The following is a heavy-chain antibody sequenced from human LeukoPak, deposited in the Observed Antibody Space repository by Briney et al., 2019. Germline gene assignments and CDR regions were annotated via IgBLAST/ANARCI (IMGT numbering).Heavy chain of an antibody. J-gene: IGHJ5*02. D-gene: IGHD3-10*01. CDR2: IYTSGST. CDR3: ARHMRALWSVRGVLNWFDP. CDR1: GGSISSGSYY. V-gene: IGHV4-61*02. Sequence: SQTLSLTCTVAGGSISSGSYYWSWIRQPAGKGLEWVGRIYTSGSTYYNPSLKSRVTISVDTSKNQFSLKLSSVTAADTAVYYCARHMRALWSVRGVLNWFDPWGQGTLVTVSS.